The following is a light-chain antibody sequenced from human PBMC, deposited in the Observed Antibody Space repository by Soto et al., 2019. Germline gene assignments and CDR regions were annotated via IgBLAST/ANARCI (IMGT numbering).Light chain of an antibody. CDR1: QRISNSY. Sequence: EIVLTQSPGTLSLSPGERATLSCRASQRISNSYLAWYQQKPGQAPRLLLYDASSRATGIPDRVSGSGSGTDFTLTISSLEPEDFAFYFCQQRSHWPTFGQGTKVDIK. CDR2: DAS. V-gene: IGKV3D-20*02. CDR3: QQRSHWPT. J-gene: IGKJ1*01.